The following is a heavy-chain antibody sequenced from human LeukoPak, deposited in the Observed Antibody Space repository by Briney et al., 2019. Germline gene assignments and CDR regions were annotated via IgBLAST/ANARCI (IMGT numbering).Heavy chain of an antibody. CDR1: GFTFSSYW. D-gene: IGHD1-1*01. Sequence: PGGSLRLSCAASGFTFSSYWMSWVRQAPGKGLEWVANIKQDESEKYYVDSLKGRFTISRDNAKNSLYLQMNSLRAEDTAVYYCARDKIEGPTKLDYWGQGILVTASS. V-gene: IGHV3-7*01. J-gene: IGHJ4*02. CDR2: IKQDESEK. CDR3: ARDKIEGPTKLDY.